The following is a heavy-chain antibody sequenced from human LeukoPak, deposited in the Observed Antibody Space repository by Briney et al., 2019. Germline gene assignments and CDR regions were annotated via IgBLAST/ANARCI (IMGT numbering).Heavy chain of an antibody. CDR1: GGSISSGGYY. Sequence: PSETLSLTCTVSGGSISSGGYYWSWIRQHPGKGQEWIGYIYYSGSTYYNPSLKSRVTISVDTSKNQFSLKLSSVTAADTAVYYCARGHGGNSRVWYYFDYWGQGTLVTVSS. CDR2: IYYSGST. J-gene: IGHJ4*02. CDR3: ARGHGGNSRVWYYFDY. V-gene: IGHV4-31*03. D-gene: IGHD4-23*01.